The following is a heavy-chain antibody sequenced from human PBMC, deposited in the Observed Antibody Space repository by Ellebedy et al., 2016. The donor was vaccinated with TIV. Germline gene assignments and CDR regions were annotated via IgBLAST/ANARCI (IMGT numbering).Heavy chain of an antibody. V-gene: IGHV4-39*01. J-gene: IGHJ6*03. CDR2: IYYSGST. Sequence: SETLSLXCAVYGGSFSGYYWGWIRQPPGKGLEWIGSIYYSGSTYYNPSLKSRVTISVDTSKNQFSLKLSSVTAADTAVYYCARHGWFGHYYYYMDVWGKGTTVTVSS. CDR1: GGSFSGYY. D-gene: IGHD3-10*01. CDR3: ARHGWFGHYYYYMDV.